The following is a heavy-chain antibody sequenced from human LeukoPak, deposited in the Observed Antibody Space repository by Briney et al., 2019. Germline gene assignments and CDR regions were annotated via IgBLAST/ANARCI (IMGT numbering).Heavy chain of an antibody. CDR2: IKPDGSEK. V-gene: IGHV3-7*01. J-gene: IGHJ4*02. CDR3: ARVCDSGKCNVGVRGDY. CDR1: GFTFRTYW. Sequence: PGGSLRLSCMASGFTFRTYWMTWVRQAPGKGREWVANIKPDGSEKYYVDSVRGRFTLSRDNAQNSMYLQMNNLRVEETAVYYCARVCDSGKCNVGVRGDYWGQGTLVTVSS. D-gene: IGHD5-12*01.